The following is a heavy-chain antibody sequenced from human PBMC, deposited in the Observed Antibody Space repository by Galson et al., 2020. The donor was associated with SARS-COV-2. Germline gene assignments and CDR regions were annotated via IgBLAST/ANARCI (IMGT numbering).Heavy chain of an antibody. Sequence: GESLKISCAASGFTFSSYGMHWVRQAPGKGLEWVAVISYDGSNKYYADSVKGRFTISRDNSKNTLYLQMNSLRAEDTAVYYCARSRYLISSEFDYWGQGTLVTVSS. CDR1: GFTFSSYG. CDR2: ISYDGSNK. D-gene: IGHD2-15*01. V-gene: IGHV3-30*03. J-gene: IGHJ4*02. CDR3: ARSRYLISSEFDY.